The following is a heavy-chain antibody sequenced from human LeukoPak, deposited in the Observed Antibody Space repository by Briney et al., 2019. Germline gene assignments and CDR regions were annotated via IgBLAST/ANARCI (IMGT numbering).Heavy chain of an antibody. V-gene: IGHV3-23*01. CDR3: AKAQVGYDILTGDAFDI. Sequence: PGGSLRLFCAASGFTFSSYPMGWVPQAPGKGAEWVSAISGSGGSTYYAVSVEGRFTISRDNSKNTLYLQMNSLRAEDTGVYYCAKAQVGYDILTGDAFDIWGQGTMVTVSS. CDR1: GFTFSSYP. D-gene: IGHD3-9*01. J-gene: IGHJ3*02. CDR2: ISGSGGST.